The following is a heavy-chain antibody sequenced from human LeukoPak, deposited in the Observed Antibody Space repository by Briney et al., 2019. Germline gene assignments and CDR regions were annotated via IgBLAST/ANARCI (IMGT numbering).Heavy chain of an antibody. V-gene: IGHV4-4*07. D-gene: IGHD2/OR15-2a*01. J-gene: IGHJ6*02. CDR3: ARGTFKDGLDV. CDR2: IHSSGSI. Sequence: SETLSLTCTVSGGSISIFYWSWIRQPAGKGLDWIGRIHSSGSINHNPSLKSRVTLSVDTSKNQFSLKLTSVAAADTTVYYCARGTFKDGLDVWGQGTTVTVSS. CDR1: GGSISIFY.